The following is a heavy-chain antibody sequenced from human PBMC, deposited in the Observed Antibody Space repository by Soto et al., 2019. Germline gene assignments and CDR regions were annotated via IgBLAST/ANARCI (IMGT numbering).Heavy chain of an antibody. Sequence: QVTLKESGPVLVKPTETLTLTCTVSGFSLSNAGMGVSWIRQPPGKARKWLAHIFSNDERRFSTSLKNRLTISKDTFNSQVVLIMTNMDPVDTATYYCAQTEDGGRSRTPAGWFDAWGQGTLVTVSS. CDR3: AQTEDGGRSRTPAGWFDA. V-gene: IGHV2-26*01. CDR1: GFSLSNAGMG. CDR2: IFSNDER. J-gene: IGHJ5*02. D-gene: IGHD2-15*01.